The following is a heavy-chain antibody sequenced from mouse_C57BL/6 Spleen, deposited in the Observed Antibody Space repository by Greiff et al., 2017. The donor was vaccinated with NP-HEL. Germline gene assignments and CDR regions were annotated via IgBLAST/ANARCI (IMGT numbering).Heavy chain of an antibody. Sequence: VQLQQSGAELVRPGASVKLSCTASGFNIKDDYMHWVKQRPEQGLEWIGWIDPENGDTEYASKFQGKATITADTSSNTAYLQLSSLTSEDTAVYYCAPLDWLAYWGQGTLVTVSA. CDR2: IDPENGDT. J-gene: IGHJ3*01. CDR1: GFNIKDDY. CDR3: APLDWLAY. V-gene: IGHV14-4*01.